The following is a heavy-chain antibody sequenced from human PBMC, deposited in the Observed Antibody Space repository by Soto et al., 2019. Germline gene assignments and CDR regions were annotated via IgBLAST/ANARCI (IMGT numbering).Heavy chain of an antibody. J-gene: IGHJ6*02. D-gene: IGHD1-1*01. CDR1: GGTFSSYA. CDR3: ASPTKPLYYYYGMDV. CDR2: IIPIFGTA. V-gene: IGHV1-69*12. Sequence: QVQLVQSGAEVKKPGSSVKVSCKASGGTFSSYAISWLRQAPGQGLEGMGGIIPIFGTANYAQKFQGRVTITADESTSTAYRELSSLRSEDTAVYYCASPTKPLYYYYGMDVWGQGTTVTVSS.